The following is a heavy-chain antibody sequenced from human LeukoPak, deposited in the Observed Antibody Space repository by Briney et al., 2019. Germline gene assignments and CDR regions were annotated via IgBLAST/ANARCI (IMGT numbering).Heavy chain of an antibody. Sequence: ASVKVSCKASGYTFTGYYMHWVRQAPGQGLEWMGWINPNSGGTNYAQKFQGRATMTRDTSISTAYMELSRLRSDDTAVYYCAASQTYDYYYYMDVWGKGTTVTVSS. J-gene: IGHJ6*03. CDR1: GYTFTGYY. D-gene: IGHD3-16*01. CDR2: INPNSGGT. CDR3: AASQTYDYYYYMDV. V-gene: IGHV1-2*02.